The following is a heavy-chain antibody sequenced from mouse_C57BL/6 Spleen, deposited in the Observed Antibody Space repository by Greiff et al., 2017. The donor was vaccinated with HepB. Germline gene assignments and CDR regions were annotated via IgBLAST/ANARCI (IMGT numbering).Heavy chain of an antibody. D-gene: IGHD4-1*01. CDR1: GYTFTDYY. J-gene: IGHJ3*01. Sequence: EVQLQQSGPELVKPGASVKISCKASGYTFTDYYMNWVKQSHGKSLEWIGDINPNNGGTSYNQKFKGKATLTVDKSSSTAYMELRSLTSEDSAVYYGVRGDWDGFAYWGQGTLVTVSA. CDR2: INPNNGGT. CDR3: VRGDWDGFAY. V-gene: IGHV1-26*01.